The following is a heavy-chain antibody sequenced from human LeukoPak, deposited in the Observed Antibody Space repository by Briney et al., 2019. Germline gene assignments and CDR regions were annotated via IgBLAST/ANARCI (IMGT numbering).Heavy chain of an antibody. D-gene: IGHD4-17*01. Sequence: GGSLRLSCAASGFTVSSNYMSWVRQAPGKGLEWVSIIYSDGSTYYADSVKGRFTISRDNSKNTLYLQMNSLRAEDTAVYYCAKDSGGLRYPPPDFDYWGQGTLVTVSS. CDR2: IYSDGST. CDR3: AKDSGGLRYPPPDFDY. V-gene: IGHV3-66*01. CDR1: GFTVSSNY. J-gene: IGHJ4*02.